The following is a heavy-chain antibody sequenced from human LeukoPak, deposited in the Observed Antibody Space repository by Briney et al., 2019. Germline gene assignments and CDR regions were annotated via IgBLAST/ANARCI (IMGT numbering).Heavy chain of an antibody. Sequence: ASVKVSCKASGYTFTSYGISWVRQAPGQGLEWMGGIIPIFGTANYAQKFQGRVTITADESTSTAYMELSSLRSEDTAVYYCARDRLVGHNSPGPNWFDPWGQGTLATVSS. CDR2: IIPIFGTA. V-gene: IGHV1-69*13. D-gene: IGHD1-1*01. CDR1: GYTFTSYG. CDR3: ARDRLVGHNSPGPNWFDP. J-gene: IGHJ5*02.